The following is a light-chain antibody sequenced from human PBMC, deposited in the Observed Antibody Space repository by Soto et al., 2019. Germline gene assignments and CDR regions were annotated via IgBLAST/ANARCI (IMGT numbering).Light chain of an antibody. CDR2: EVN. Sequence: QSALTQPPSASGSPGQSVTISRTGTSSDVGGYKYVSWYQQHPGKAPKLMIFEVNKRPSGVPDRFSGYKSGNTASLTVSGLQAEDEADYYCSSYAGINNLGVFGTGTKLTVL. CDR1: SSDVGGYKY. V-gene: IGLV2-8*01. CDR3: SSYAGINNLGV. J-gene: IGLJ1*01.